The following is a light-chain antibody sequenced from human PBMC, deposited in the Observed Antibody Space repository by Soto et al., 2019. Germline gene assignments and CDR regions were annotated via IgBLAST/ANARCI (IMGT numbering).Light chain of an antibody. CDR1: QSVSSSY. Sequence: EIVLTQSPGTLSLSPGERATLSCRASQSVSSSYLAWYQQKPGQSPRLLIYGASSRATGSPDRWSGSGSGTEFTLTISRLEPEDFAVYYCQQYGSSGYTFGQGTKLEIK. J-gene: IGKJ2*01. V-gene: IGKV3-20*01. CDR3: QQYGSSGYT. CDR2: GAS.